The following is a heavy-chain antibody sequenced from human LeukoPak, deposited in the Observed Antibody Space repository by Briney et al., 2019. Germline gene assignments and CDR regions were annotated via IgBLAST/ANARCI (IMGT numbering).Heavy chain of an antibody. CDR2: ISGSGGST. CDR3: AKGRFRVGATHPTDY. D-gene: IGHD1-26*01. Sequence: PGGSLRLSCVASGFTFSSYAMSWVRQAPGKGLEWVSAISGSGGSTYYADSVKGRFTISRDNSKNTLYLQMNSLRAEDTAVYYCAKGRFRVGATHPTDYWGQGTLVTVSS. CDR1: GFTFSSYA. V-gene: IGHV3-23*01. J-gene: IGHJ4*02.